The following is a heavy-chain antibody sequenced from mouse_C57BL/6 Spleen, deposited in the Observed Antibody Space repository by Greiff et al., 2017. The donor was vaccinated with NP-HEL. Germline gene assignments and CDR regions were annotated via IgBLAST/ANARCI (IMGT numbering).Heavy chain of an antibody. Sequence: VNVVESGPGLVAPSQSLSITCTVSGFSLTSYGVHWVRQPPGKGLEWLVVIWSDGSTTYNSALKSRLSISKDNSKSQVFFKMNSLQTDDTAMYYCARHRRCYFYAMDYWGQGTSVTVSS. D-gene: IGHD2-12*01. CDR3: ARHRRCYFYAMDY. V-gene: IGHV2-6-1*01. CDR1: GFSLTSYG. CDR2: IWSDGST. J-gene: IGHJ4*01.